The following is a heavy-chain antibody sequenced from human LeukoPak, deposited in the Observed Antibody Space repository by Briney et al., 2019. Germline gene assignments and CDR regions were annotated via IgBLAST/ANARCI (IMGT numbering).Heavy chain of an antibody. Sequence: SETLSLTCTVSGGSISSYYWSWIRQPPGKGLEWIGYIYYSGSTNYNPSLKSRVTISVDTSKNQFSLKLSSVTAADTAVYYCARHRGPITMIVKDYLDYGARETLVTVP. CDR2: IYYSGST. D-gene: IGHD3-22*01. CDR1: GGSISSYY. V-gene: IGHV4-59*08. CDR3: ARHRGPITMIVKDYLDY. J-gene: IGHJ4*02.